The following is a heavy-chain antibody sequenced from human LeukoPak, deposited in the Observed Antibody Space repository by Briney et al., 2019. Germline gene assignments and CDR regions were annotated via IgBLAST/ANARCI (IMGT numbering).Heavy chain of an antibody. Sequence: SETLSLTCTVSGDSITTPYYWGWIRQSPGKGLEWIGSIFHSGNTYYSPSLKSRVTISIDTSKNQFSLRLNSVTAADTAVYYWARPGESSGYMWFYWGQGTLVTVSS. V-gene: IGHV4-38-2*02. CDR1: GDSITTPYY. CDR3: ARPGESSGYMWFY. D-gene: IGHD3-22*01. J-gene: IGHJ4*02. CDR2: IFHSGNT.